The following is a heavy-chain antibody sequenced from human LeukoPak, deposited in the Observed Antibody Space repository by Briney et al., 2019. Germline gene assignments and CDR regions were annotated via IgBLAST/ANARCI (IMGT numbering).Heavy chain of an antibody. D-gene: IGHD3-9*01. J-gene: IGHJ6*02. CDR2: INGDGSNI. CDR3: ARDLMDYDVSTGLHHYYMDV. Sequence: GGSLRLSCAASGFTFSSYWMHWVRQDPRKGLVWVSRINGDGSNINYADSVRGRFTISRDNAKNALYLQMNTLRVEDTAVYYCARDLMDYDVSTGLHHYYMDVWGRGTTVTVSS. V-gene: IGHV3-74*01. CDR1: GFTFSSYW.